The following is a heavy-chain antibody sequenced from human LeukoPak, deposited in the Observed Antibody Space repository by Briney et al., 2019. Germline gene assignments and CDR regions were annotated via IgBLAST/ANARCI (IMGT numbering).Heavy chain of an antibody. CDR1: GFTFSNAW. CDR2: IKSKTNGGTT. CDR3: TTADNPLFGY. D-gene: IGHD1-14*01. J-gene: IGHJ4*02. Sequence: GGSLRHSCAASGFTFSNAWMSWGRQAPGKGLEWVGRIKSKTNGGTTDYAAPVKGRFTISRDDSKNTLYLQMNSLKTEDTAVYYCTTADNPLFGYWGQGTLVTVSS. V-gene: IGHV3-15*01.